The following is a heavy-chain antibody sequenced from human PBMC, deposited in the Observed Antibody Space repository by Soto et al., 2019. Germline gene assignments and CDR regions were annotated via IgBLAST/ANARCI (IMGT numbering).Heavy chain of an antibody. CDR1: GGSLSSYY. Sequence: PSETLSLTCTVSGGSLSSYYWSWIRQPPGKGLEWIGYIYYESTNYNPSLKSRVIISVDTSRNQFSLRLSSVTAADTAVYYCARAYYDTSGYSLDPWGQGTLVTVSS. J-gene: IGHJ5*02. CDR3: ARAYYDTSGYSLDP. CDR2: IYYEST. V-gene: IGHV4-59*01. D-gene: IGHD3-22*01.